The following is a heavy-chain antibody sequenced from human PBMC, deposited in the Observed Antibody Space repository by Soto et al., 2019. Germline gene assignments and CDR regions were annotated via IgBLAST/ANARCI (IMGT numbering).Heavy chain of an antibody. J-gene: IGHJ4*02. V-gene: IGHV1-18*01. CDR3: ARLVSNYDSSGSIRPYYFDY. D-gene: IGHD3-22*01. Sequence: ASVKVSCKASGYTFTSYGISWVRQAPGQGLECMGWISAYNGNTNYAQKLQGRVTMTTDTSTSTAYMELRSLRSDDTAVYYCARLVSNYDSSGSIRPYYFDYWGQGTLVTVSS. CDR1: GYTFTSYG. CDR2: ISAYNGNT.